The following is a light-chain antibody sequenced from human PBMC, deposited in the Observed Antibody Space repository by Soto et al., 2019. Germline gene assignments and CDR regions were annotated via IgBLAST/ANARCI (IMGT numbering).Light chain of an antibody. J-gene: IGKJ1*01. V-gene: IGKV3-20*01. CDR3: QQYGSSLWT. Sequence: EIVLTQSPGTLSLPPGERATLSCRASQSVSSSYLAWYQQKPGQAPRLLIYGASSRATGIPDRFSGSGSGTDFTLTISRLEPEDFAVYYCQQYGSSLWTFG. CDR1: QSVSSSY. CDR2: GAS.